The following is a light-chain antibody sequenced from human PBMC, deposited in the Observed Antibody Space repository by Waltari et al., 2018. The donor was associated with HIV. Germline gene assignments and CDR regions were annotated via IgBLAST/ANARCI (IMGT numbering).Light chain of an antibody. CDR1: SSDVGGYNY. V-gene: IGLV2-11*01. Sequence: QSALTQPRSVSGSPGQSVTISCTGTSSDVGGYNYVSWYQQHPGKAPKLMIYDVSTRPSGVPDRFSGSKSGNTASLTISGLQAEDEADYYCCSYAGSYTWVFGGGTNLTVL. CDR2: DVS. CDR3: CSYAGSYTWV. J-gene: IGLJ3*02.